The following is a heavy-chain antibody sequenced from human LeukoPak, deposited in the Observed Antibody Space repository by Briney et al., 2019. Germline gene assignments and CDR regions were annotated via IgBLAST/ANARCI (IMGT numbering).Heavy chain of an antibody. Sequence: GGSLRLSCAASGFTFSSYAMHWVRQAPGKGLEWVAVISYDGSNKYYADSVKGRFTISRDNSKNTLYLQMNSLRAEGTAVYYCARRYDILTGYSQIQYYFDYWGQGTLVTVSS. J-gene: IGHJ4*02. CDR3: ARRYDILTGYSQIQYYFDY. CDR2: ISYDGSNK. V-gene: IGHV3-30-3*01. D-gene: IGHD3-9*01. CDR1: GFTFSSYA.